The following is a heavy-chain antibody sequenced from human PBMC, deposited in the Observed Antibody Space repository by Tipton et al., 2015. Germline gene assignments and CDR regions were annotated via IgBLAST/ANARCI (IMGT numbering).Heavy chain of an antibody. CDR3: ARVSHYGDIDS. J-gene: IGHJ4*02. CDR1: GGSININNYY. D-gene: IGHD4-17*01. V-gene: IGHV4-39*01. Sequence: TLSLTCNVSGGSININNYYWGWIRQPPGKGLEWIANIYYSGTPFYNLALKSRVTISVDTSKNQFSLQVTSVNPTDTAVYYCARVSHYGDIDSWGQGTLVTVSS. CDR2: IYYSGTP.